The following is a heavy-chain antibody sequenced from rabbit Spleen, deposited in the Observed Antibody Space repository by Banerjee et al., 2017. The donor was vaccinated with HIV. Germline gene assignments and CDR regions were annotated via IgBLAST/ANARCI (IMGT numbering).Heavy chain of an antibody. D-gene: IGHD8-1*01. CDR3: ARDSGSSFSSYGMDL. CDR1: GVSFSSSSY. V-gene: IGHV1S40*01. CDR2: IDSGSSGFT. J-gene: IGHJ6*01. Sequence: QSLEESGGGLVQPEGSLTLTCTASGVSFSSSSYMCWVRQAPGKGLEWIACIDSGSSGFTYFATWAKGRFTISKTSSTTVTLQMTSLTAADTATYFCARDSGSSFSSYGMDLWGPGTLVTVS.